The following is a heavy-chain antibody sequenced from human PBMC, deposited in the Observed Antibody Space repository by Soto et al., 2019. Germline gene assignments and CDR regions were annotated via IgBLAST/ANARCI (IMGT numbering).Heavy chain of an antibody. V-gene: IGHV3-48*01. CDR3: AKEGQYYDILTGYRSYYGMDV. J-gene: IGHJ6*02. CDR1: GFTFSSYS. CDR2: ISSSSNTI. D-gene: IGHD3-9*01. Sequence: PGGSLRLSCAASGFTFSSYSMNWVRQAPGKGLEWASYISSSSNTIYYADSVKGRFTISRDNAKNSPYLQMNSLRAEDTAVYYCAKEGQYYDILTGYRSYYGMDVWGQGTTVTVSS.